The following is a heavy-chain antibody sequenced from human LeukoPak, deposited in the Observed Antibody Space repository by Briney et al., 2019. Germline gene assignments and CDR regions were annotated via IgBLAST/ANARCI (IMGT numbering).Heavy chain of an antibody. CDR3: ARDNCAFSGSYSICYYGMDV. CDR1: GFTFTSYS. D-gene: IGHD3-10*01. CDR2: ISSSSSYI. Sequence: PGGSLRLSCAASGFTFTSYSMNWVRQAPGKGLEWVSSISSSSSYIYYADSVKGRLTISRDNAKDSLYLQMNSLRAEDTAVYYCARDNCAFSGSYSICYYGMDVWGKGTTVTVSS. J-gene: IGHJ6*04. V-gene: IGHV3-21*01.